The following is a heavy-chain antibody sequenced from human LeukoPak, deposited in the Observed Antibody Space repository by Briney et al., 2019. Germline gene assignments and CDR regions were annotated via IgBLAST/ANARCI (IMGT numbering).Heavy chain of an antibody. Sequence: GASVKVSCKASGGIFNIYDIIWVRLAPGQGLEWMGRIIPITGITNSAQNLQARVTITADKSTRSAQKFQERVTITRDMSTSTAYMELSSLRSEDTAVYYCAAAYRYFYDRGGYFDYWGQGTLVTVSS. V-gene: IGHV1-69*04. CDR3: AAAYRYFYDRGGYFDY. CDR1: GGIFNIYD. CDR2: IIPITGIT. J-gene: IGHJ4*02. D-gene: IGHD3-22*01.